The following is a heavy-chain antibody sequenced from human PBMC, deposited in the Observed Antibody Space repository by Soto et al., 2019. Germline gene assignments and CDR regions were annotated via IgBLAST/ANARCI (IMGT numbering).Heavy chain of an antibody. CDR1: GYSFTSYW. V-gene: IGHV5-51*01. D-gene: IGHD3-3*01. J-gene: IGHJ5*02. CDR3: ARTTVPSITFFGRGGNWFGP. CDR2: IYPGDSDT. Sequence: PGESLKISCKGSGYSFTSYWIGWVRQMPGKGLEWMGIIYPGDSDTRYSPSFQGQVTISADKSISTAYLQWSSLKASDTAMYYCARTTVPSITFFGRGGNWFGPWGQGTLVTVSS.